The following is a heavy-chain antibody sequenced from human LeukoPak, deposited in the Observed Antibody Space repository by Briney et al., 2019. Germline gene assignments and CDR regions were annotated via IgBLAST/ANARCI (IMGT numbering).Heavy chain of an antibody. CDR2: IYYTGNT. V-gene: IGHV4-59*01. CDR3: ARERVIATTYDAFDI. J-gene: IGHJ3*02. Sequence: SETLSLTCTVSAGSISGYYWTWIRQPPGKGLEWIGNIYYTGNTDYNRTRKSRVTISIDTSKNQFSLKLSSVTAADTALYYCARERVIATTYDAFDIWGQGTMVTVSS. CDR1: AGSISGYY. D-gene: IGHD2-15*01.